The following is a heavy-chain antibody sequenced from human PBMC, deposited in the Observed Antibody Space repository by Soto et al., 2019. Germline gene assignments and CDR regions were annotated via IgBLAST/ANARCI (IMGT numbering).Heavy chain of an antibody. CDR3: AKGHDILTYGMDV. Sequence: PGGSLRLSCAASGFTFSSYGMHWVRQAPGKGLEWVAVISYDGSNKYCADSVKGRFTISRDNSKNTLYLQMNSLRAEDTAVYYCAKGHDILTYGMDVWGQGTTVTVSS. V-gene: IGHV3-30*18. CDR2: ISYDGSNK. D-gene: IGHD3-9*01. CDR1: GFTFSSYG. J-gene: IGHJ6*02.